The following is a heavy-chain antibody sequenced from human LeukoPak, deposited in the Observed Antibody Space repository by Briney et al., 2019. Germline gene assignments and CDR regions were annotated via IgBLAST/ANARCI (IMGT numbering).Heavy chain of an antibody. CDR3: ATGGGPAGYYFDY. CDR2: INYSGST. Sequence: PSETLSLTCAVYGGSFSGYYWSWIRQPPGKGLEWIGEINYSGSTNYNPSLKSRVTISVGTSKNHFSLKLSSVTAADTAVYYCATGGGPAGYYFDYWGQGILVTVSS. D-gene: IGHD1-26*01. V-gene: IGHV4-34*01. CDR1: GGSFSGYY. J-gene: IGHJ4*02.